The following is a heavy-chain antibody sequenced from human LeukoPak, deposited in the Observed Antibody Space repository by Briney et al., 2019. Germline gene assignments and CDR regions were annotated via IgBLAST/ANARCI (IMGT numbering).Heavy chain of an antibody. CDR3: ASSPAGYSSGSLDY. Sequence: GGSLRLSCAASGFTVSSNYMSWVRQAPGKGLEWISVIYSGGSTYYADSVKGRFTISRDNSKNTLYLQMNSLRAEDTAVCYCASSPAGYSSGSLDYWGQGTLVTVSS. V-gene: IGHV3-53*01. D-gene: IGHD6-19*01. J-gene: IGHJ4*02. CDR2: IYSGGST. CDR1: GFTVSSNY.